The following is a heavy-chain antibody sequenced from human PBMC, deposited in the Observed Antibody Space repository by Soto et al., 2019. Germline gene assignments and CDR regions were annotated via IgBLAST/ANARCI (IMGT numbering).Heavy chain of an antibody. CDR3: ARDPELEPPYYYYGMDV. CDR2: ISSSSSTI. Sequence: GGSLRLSCAASGFTFSSYSMNWVRQAPGKGLEWVSYISSSSSTIYYADSVKGRFTISRDNAKNSLYLQMNSLRDEDTAVYYCARDPELEPPYYYYGMDVWGQGTTVTVSS. V-gene: IGHV3-48*02. D-gene: IGHD1-1*01. CDR1: GFTFSSYS. J-gene: IGHJ6*02.